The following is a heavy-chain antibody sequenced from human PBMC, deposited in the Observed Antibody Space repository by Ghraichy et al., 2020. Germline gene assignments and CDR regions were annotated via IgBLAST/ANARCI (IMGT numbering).Heavy chain of an antibody. Sequence: GGSLRLSCAASGFTFSSYSMNWVRQAPGKGLEWVSSISSSSSYIYYADSVKGRFTISRDNAKNSLYLQMNSLRAEDTAVYYCARGKLRYFDWLSPSLYYYYYYMDVWGKGTTVTVSS. D-gene: IGHD3-9*01. J-gene: IGHJ6*03. CDR2: ISSSSSYI. V-gene: IGHV3-21*01. CDR3: ARGKLRYFDWLSPSLYYYYYYMDV. CDR1: GFTFSSYS.